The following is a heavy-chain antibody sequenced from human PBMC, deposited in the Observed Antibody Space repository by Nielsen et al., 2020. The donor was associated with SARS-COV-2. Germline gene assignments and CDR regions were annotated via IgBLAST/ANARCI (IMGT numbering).Heavy chain of an antibody. V-gene: IGHV4-31*03. J-gene: IGHJ5*02. CDR3: ARVHRVVVVPAPRLSAGGWFDP. CDR1: GGSISSGGYC. D-gene: IGHD2-2*01. Sequence: SETLSLTCTVSGGSISSGGYCWSWIRQHPGKGLEWIGYIYYSGSTYYNPSLKSRVTISVDTSKNQFSLKLSSVTAADTAVYYCARVHRVVVVPAPRLSAGGWFDPWGQGTLVTVSS. CDR2: IYYSGST.